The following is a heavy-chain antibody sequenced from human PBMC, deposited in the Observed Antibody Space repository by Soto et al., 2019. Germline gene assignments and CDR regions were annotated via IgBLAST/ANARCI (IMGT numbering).Heavy chain of an antibody. CDR1: GFSLSTSGVG. Sequence: SGPTLVNPTQTLTLTCTFSGFSLSTSGVGVGWIRQPPGRALEWLALIYWDDDKRYNPSLKSRLTITKDTSKNQVVLTMTNMDPVDTATYYCAHSPPHVDTAMALFDYWGQGTLVTVSS. CDR3: AHSPPHVDTAMALFDY. J-gene: IGHJ4*02. V-gene: IGHV2-5*02. CDR2: IYWDDDK. D-gene: IGHD5-18*01.